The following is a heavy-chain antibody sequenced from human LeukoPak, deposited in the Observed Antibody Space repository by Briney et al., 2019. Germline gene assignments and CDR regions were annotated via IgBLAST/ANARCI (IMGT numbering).Heavy chain of an antibody. D-gene: IGHD3-22*01. CDR3: ARLRHTSGYRIDF. Sequence: SNTLSLTCPVPGVSISNDYWSWIRQPPRNCLHLIGHICYSGNTNYNPSLKSRVTISVDTSKNQFSLKLSSVTAADTAVYYCARLRHTSGYRIDFWGQGTLVTVSS. J-gene: IGHJ4*02. CDR2: ICYSGNT. CDR1: GVSISNDY. V-gene: IGHV4-59*07.